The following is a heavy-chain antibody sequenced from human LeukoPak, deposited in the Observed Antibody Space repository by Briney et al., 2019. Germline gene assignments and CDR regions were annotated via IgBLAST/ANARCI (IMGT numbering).Heavy chain of an antibody. CDR2: INPNSGGT. J-gene: IGHJ3*02. CDR1: GYTFSTYY. D-gene: IGHD3-10*01. CDR3: ARTTRTYYYGSGSYYIAFDI. V-gene: IGHV1-2*02. Sequence: ASVKVSCKASGYTFSTYYMHWVRQAPGQGLEWMGWINPNSGGTNYAQKFQGRVTMTRDTSISTAYMELSRLRSDDTAVYYCARTTRTYYYGSGSYYIAFDIWGQGTMVTVSS.